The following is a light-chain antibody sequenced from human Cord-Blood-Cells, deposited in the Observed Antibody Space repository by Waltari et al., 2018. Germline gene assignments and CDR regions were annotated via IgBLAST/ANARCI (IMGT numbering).Light chain of an antibody. V-gene: IGKV1-39*01. Sequence: DIQMTQSPSYLSASVGDRVTITCRASQSISSYLNWSQQKPEKAPKLLIYAASSLKSGVPARFSGSGSGTDFTLTISSLQPEDFATYYCQQSYSTPRTFGQGTKVEIK. CDR2: AAS. CDR3: QQSYSTPRT. CDR1: QSISSY. J-gene: IGKJ1*01.